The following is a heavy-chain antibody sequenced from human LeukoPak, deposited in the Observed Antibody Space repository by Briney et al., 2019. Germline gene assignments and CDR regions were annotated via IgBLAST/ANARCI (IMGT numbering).Heavy chain of an antibody. D-gene: IGHD6-19*01. V-gene: IGHV5-51*01. CDR2: IYPGDSDT. CDR1: GYSFTSYW. Sequence: GESLKISCKGSGYSFTSYWIGWVRQMPGKGLEWMGIIYPGDSDTRYSPSFQGQVTISADKSISTAYLQWSSLKASDTAMYYYARHQGIAVAESYFQHWGQGTLVTVSS. CDR3: ARHQGIAVAESYFQH. J-gene: IGHJ1*01.